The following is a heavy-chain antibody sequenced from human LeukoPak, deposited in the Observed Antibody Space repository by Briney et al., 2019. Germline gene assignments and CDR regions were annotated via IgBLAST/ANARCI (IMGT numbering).Heavy chain of an antibody. Sequence: PGGSLRLSCAASGFTSSNFAMTWVRPAPGKGRDWVSTMSSTDGTTFYADSVKGRFTISRDNSKDILYLQMNNLRAEDTAVYHCAKRGVRGSYYFDHWGQGTLVTVSS. J-gene: IGHJ4*02. CDR2: MSSTDGTT. D-gene: IGHD3-10*01. V-gene: IGHV3-23*01. CDR3: AKRGVRGSYYFDH. CDR1: GFTSSNFA.